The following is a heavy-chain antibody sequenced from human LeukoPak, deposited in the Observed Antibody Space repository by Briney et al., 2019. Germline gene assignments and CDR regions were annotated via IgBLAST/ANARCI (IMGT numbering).Heavy chain of an antibody. D-gene: IGHD3-9*01. CDR2: IYYSGST. J-gene: IGHJ4*02. Sequence: SETLSLTCTVSGGSISSYYWSWIRQPPGKGLEWIGYIYYSGSTNYNPSLKSRVTISVDTSKNQFSLNLSSVTAADTAVYYCARGIPEYYDILTGYLSYFDYWGQGTLVTVSS. V-gene: IGHV4-59*12. CDR3: ARGIPEYYDILTGYLSYFDY. CDR1: GGSISSYY.